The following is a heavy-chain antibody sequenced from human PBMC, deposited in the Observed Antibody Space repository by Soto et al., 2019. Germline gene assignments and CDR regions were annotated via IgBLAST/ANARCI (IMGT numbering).Heavy chain of an antibody. J-gene: IGHJ4*02. D-gene: IGHD5-12*01. Sequence: PSETLSLTCDVSRYSINNNNWWSWVRQPPGGGLEWIGELHHGGSTNYNPSPESRVTFSVDISKNQFFLKLSSVTATDTAVYYCTKNSAYALDYWGQGTLVTVSS. CDR1: RYSINNNNW. V-gene: IGHV4-4*02. CDR2: LHHGGST. CDR3: TKNSAYALDY.